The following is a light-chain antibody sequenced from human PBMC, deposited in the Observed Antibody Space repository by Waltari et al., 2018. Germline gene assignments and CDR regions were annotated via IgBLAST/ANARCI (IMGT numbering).Light chain of an antibody. Sequence: IVMTQTPLSQPVTLGEPASISCRSGESLLYSDGKTFLDWYLQKPGQSPQLLIYLVSKRASGVPDRFSGGGSGTDFTLKISRVEAEDVGVYYCMQSLRSPYTFGPGTKLEI. CDR3: MQSLRSPYT. J-gene: IGKJ2*01. V-gene: IGKV2-40*01. CDR2: LVS. CDR1: ESLLYSDGKTF.